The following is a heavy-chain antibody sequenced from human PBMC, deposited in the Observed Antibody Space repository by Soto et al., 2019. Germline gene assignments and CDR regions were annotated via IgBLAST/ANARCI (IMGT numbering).Heavy chain of an antibody. CDR3: ARDHSSGLVPFDY. D-gene: IGHD6-13*01. Sequence: QVQLQESGPGLVKPSGTLALTCAVSGGSVSSNYWWSWVRQPPEKGLAWIGEIYHSGSTNYNPSLQSRVTIYVDKSKNQFSLTLSSVTAADTAVYYCARDHSSGLVPFDYWGQGTLVTVSS. J-gene: IGHJ4*02. V-gene: IGHV4-4*02. CDR1: GGSVSSNYW. CDR2: IYHSGST.